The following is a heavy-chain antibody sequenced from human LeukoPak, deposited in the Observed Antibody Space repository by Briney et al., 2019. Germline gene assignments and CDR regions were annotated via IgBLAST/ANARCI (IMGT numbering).Heavy chain of an antibody. V-gene: IGHV3-23*01. CDR1: GFIFRRSV. CDR3: AKRRASNGSGYRAFEF. D-gene: IGHD3-22*01. CDR2: ISFAGDKT. J-gene: IGHJ4*02. Sequence: GGSLRLSYAVSGFIFRRSVMSWVRQPPEEGLEWVSTISFAGDKTAYTDSVKGRFIISRDNSKNTVYLQMNSLRAEDTAVYYCAKRRASNGSGYRAFEFWGQGTLVTVSS.